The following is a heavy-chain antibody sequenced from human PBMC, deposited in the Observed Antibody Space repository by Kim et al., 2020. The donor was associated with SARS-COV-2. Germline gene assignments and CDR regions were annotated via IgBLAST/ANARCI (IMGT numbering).Heavy chain of an antibody. J-gene: IGHJ4*02. CDR1: GFTFSSYA. CDR2: ISYDGSNK. Sequence: GGSLRLSCAASGFTFSSYAMHWVRQAPGKGLEWVAVISYDGSNKYYADSVKGRFTISRDNSKNTLYLQMNSLRAEDTAVYYCARDTGSTYQLLPLPDLDYWGQGTLVTVS. CDR3: ARDTGSTYQLLPLPDLDY. V-gene: IGHV3-30-3*01. D-gene: IGHD2-2*01.